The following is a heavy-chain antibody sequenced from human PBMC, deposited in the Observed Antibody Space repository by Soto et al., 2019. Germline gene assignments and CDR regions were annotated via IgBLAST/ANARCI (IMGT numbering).Heavy chain of an antibody. Sequence: QVQLVQSGAEVKEPGDSVRVSCEASGYTFTAYYIHWVRQAPGQGLEWMGWINPKFGDTTYAQDFQGRVSMTRDKSTSTVYMELSRLTSDDTAIYYCARNMDYYYGRGSGNGHGVWGQGTTVTVFS. V-gene: IGHV1-2*02. CDR2: INPKFGDT. J-gene: IGHJ6*02. CDR1: GYTFTAYY. CDR3: ARNMDYYYGRGSGNGHGV. D-gene: IGHD3-10*01.